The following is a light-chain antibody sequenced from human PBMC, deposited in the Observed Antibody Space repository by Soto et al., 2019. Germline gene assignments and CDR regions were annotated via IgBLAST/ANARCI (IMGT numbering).Light chain of an antibody. V-gene: IGLV2-14*01. J-gene: IGLJ2*01. Sequence: QSVLTQPASVSGSPGQSITISCTETSSDVGGYNYVSWYQQHPGKAPKLMIYDVSNRPSGVSNRFSGSKSGNTASLTISGLQAEDEADYYCSSYTSSSTRVVFGGGTKLTVL. CDR2: DVS. CDR1: SSDVGGYNY. CDR3: SSYTSSSTRVV.